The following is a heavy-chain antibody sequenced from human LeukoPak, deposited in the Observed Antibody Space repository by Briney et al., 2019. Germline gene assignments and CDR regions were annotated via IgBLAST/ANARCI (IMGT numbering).Heavy chain of an antibody. CDR3: ARVGYSSSWYAYYYMDV. Sequence: PSETLSLIRSGSWGSIRCFLRGWIRQRSGEGLGLVVRNYTSGSTNYNPSLKSRVTISVDTSKNQFSLKLSSVTAADTAVYYCARVGYSSSWYAYYYMDVWGKGTTVTVSS. CDR2: NYTSGST. V-gene: IGHV4-4*07. D-gene: IGHD6-13*01. J-gene: IGHJ6*03. CDR1: WGSIRCFL.